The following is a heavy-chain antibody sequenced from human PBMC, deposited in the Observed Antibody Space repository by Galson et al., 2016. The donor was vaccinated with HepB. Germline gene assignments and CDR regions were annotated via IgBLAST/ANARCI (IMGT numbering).Heavy chain of an antibody. Sequence: SVKVSCKVSGYTLSELSMHWVRQAPGKGLEWMGGFDPDDGETIYAQKFQGRVTMTEDTSTDTAYMELSSLRPEDTAVYYCAEKRDYDFWSGYEKWGQGTLVTVSS. CDR2: FDPDDGET. CDR1: GYTLSELS. CDR3: AEKRDYDFWSGYEK. D-gene: IGHD3-3*01. V-gene: IGHV1-24*01. J-gene: IGHJ4*02.